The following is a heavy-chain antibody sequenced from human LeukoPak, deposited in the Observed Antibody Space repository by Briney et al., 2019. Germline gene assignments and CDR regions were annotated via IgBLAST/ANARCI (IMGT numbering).Heavy chain of an antibody. V-gene: IGHV4-34*01. J-gene: IGHJ4*02. CDR2: INHSGST. CDR3: ARDQYYYDSSGYQNFDY. D-gene: IGHD3-22*01. CDR1: GGSFSGYY. Sequence: SETLSLTCAVYGGSFSGYYWSWIRQPPGKGLEWIGEINHSGSTNYNPSLKSRVTISVDTSKNQFSLKLSSVTAADTAVYYCARDQYYYDSSGYQNFDYWGQGTLVTVSS.